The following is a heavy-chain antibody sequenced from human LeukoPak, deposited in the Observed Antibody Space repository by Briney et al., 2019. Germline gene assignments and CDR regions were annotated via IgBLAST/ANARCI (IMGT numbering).Heavy chain of an antibody. CDR3: ARDEAYCGGDCHFDY. J-gene: IGHJ4*02. CDR1: GGTFSSYA. D-gene: IGHD2-21*02. Sequence: GSSVKVSCKXSGGTFSSYAISWVRQAPGQGLERMGRIIPIFGTANYAQKFQGRVTITTDESTSTAYMELSSLRSEDTAVYYCARDEAYCGGDCHFDYWGQGTLVTVSS. V-gene: IGHV1-69*05. CDR2: IIPIFGTA.